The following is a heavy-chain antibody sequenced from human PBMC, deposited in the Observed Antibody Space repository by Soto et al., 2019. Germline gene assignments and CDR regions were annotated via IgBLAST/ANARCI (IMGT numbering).Heavy chain of an antibody. CDR3: ARDAPPADY. J-gene: IGHJ4*02. CDR1: GGTFSSYA. Sequence: VASVKVSCKASGGTFSSYAISWVRQAPGQGLEWMGGIIPIFGTADYAQKFQGRVTMTTDTSTSTAYMELRSLRSDDTAVYYCARDAPPADYWGQGTLVTVS. CDR2: IIPIFGTA. V-gene: IGHV1-69*05.